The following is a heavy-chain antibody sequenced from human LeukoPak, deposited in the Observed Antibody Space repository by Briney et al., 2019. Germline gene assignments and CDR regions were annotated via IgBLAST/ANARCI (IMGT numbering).Heavy chain of an antibody. CDR2: VNHSGST. CDR3: ARGTTLDY. Sequence: PSETLSLTCAVYGGSLSGYYWSWIRQPPGKGLEWIGEVNHSGSTNYNPSLRSRVTISVDTSKNQFSLKLSSVTAADTAVYYCARGTTLDYWGQGTLVTVSS. D-gene: IGHD1-7*01. J-gene: IGHJ4*02. V-gene: IGHV4-34*01. CDR1: GGSLSGYY.